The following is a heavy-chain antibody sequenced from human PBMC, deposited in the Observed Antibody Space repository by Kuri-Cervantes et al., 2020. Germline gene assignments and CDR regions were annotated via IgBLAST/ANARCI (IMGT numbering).Heavy chain of an antibody. CDR3: ARDVGNSYCGGDCYSFGLFDY. CDR1: GFTFSSYN. J-gene: IGHJ4*02. V-gene: IGHV3-21*01. D-gene: IGHD2-21*02. CDR2: ISGGSSYI. Sequence: GESLKISCAASGFTFSSYNMNWVRQAPGKGLEWVSSISGGSSYIYSADSVKGRFTISRDNSKNTLYLQMNSLRAEDTAVYYCARDVGNSYCGGDCYSFGLFDYWGQGTLVTVSS.